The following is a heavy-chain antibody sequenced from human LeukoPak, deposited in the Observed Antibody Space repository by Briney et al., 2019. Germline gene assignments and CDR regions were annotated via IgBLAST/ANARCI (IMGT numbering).Heavy chain of an antibody. D-gene: IGHD4/OR15-4a*01. CDR3: AKDQGSGHGAYTWGSFDY. V-gene: IGHV3-23*01. CDR1: GFTFSSYA. J-gene: IGHJ4*01. CDR2: ISGSGGST. Sequence: PGGSLRLSCAASGFTFSSYATNWVRQAPGKGLEWVSGISGSGGSTVYADSVQGRFTISRDNSKNTLYLQMNGLRAEDAAVYYCAKDQGSGHGAYTWGSFDYWGLETRVTVSS.